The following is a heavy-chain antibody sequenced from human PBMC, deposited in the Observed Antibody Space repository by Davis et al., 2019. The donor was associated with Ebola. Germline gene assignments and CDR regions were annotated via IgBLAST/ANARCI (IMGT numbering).Heavy chain of an antibody. CDR3: ARGGSGSYGVGYYYYGMDV. J-gene: IGHJ6*02. D-gene: IGHD1-26*01. CDR2: IIPILGIA. CDR1: GGTFSSYA. V-gene: IGHV1-69*04. Sequence: SVKVSCKASGGTFSSYAISWVRQAPGQGLEWMGRIIPILGIANYAQKLQGRVTMTTDTSTSTAYMELRSLRSDDTAVYYCARGGSGSYGVGYYYYGMDVWGQGTTVTVSS.